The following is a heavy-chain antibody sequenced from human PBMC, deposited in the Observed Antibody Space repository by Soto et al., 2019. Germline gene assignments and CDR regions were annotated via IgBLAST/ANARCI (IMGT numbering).Heavy chain of an antibody. V-gene: IGHV4-38-2*01. D-gene: IGHD6-19*01. J-gene: IGHJ4*02. Sequence: SETLSLTCAVSGYSISSGYYWGWIRQPPGKGLEWIGSIYHSGSTYYNPSLKSRVTISVDTSKNQFSLKLSSVTAADTAVYYCARAIAVAGTTYFDYWGQGTLVTVSS. CDR3: ARAIAVAGTTYFDY. CDR2: IYHSGST. CDR1: GYSISSGYY.